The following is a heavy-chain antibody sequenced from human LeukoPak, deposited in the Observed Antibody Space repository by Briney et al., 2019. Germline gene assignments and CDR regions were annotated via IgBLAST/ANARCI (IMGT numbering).Heavy chain of an antibody. Sequence: GGSLRLSCAASGFTFDDYAMHWVRQAPGKGLEWVSGISWNSGSIGYADSVKGRFTISRDNAKNSLYLQMNSLRAEDTALYYCAKDPLLRTTHSSSWYFDYWGQGTLVTVSS. V-gene: IGHV3-9*01. CDR1: GFTFDDYA. CDR3: AKDPLLRTTHSSSWYFDY. J-gene: IGHJ4*02. D-gene: IGHD6-13*01. CDR2: ISWNSGSI.